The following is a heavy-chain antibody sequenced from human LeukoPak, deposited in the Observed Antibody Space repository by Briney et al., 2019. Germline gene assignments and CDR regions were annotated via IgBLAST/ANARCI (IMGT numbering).Heavy chain of an antibody. J-gene: IGHJ5*01. V-gene: IGHV4-38-2*02. CDR1: GRSISLGYY. Sequence: SETLSLTCTVSGRSISLGYYWGWIRQPPGKGLERIGSVFHDGSTHYNPSLQSRVSISVDTSRSQFSLKLNSVTAADTAMYYCTRLHYDKSGRGDWFDSWGQGTLVTVSS. CDR2: VFHDGST. D-gene: IGHD3-10*01. CDR3: TRLHYDKSGRGDWFDS.